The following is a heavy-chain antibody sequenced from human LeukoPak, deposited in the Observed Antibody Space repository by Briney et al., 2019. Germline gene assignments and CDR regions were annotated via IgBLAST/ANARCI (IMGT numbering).Heavy chain of an antibody. CDR1: GFTFSLYG. Sequence: GGSLRLSCAASGFTFSLYGMSWVRQAPGKGLEWVAGIGGSGGGAYYAEALTGRSTISRDNSKNNVYLQMNDLRVEDTAIYYCAKGGLRGGTYNDDFWGQGTLVTVSS. D-gene: IGHD3-16*01. V-gene: IGHV3-23*01. CDR3: AKGGLRGGTYNDDF. J-gene: IGHJ4*02. CDR2: IGGSGGGA.